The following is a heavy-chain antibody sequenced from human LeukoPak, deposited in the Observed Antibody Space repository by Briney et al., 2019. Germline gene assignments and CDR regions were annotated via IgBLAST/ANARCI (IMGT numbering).Heavy chain of an antibody. Sequence: ASVKVSCKASGGTFSSYAISWVRQAPGQGLEWMGIINPSGGSTSHAQKFQGRVTMTRDTSTSTVYMELSSLRSEDTAVYYCARGSSGYPPVVWGQGTLVTVSS. D-gene: IGHD5-12*01. J-gene: IGHJ4*02. CDR1: GGTFSSYA. V-gene: IGHV1-46*01. CDR2: INPSGGST. CDR3: ARGSSGYPPVV.